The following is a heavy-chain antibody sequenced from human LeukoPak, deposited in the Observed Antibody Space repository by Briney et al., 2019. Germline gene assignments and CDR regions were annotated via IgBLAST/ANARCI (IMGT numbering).Heavy chain of an antibody. D-gene: IGHD4-23*01. CDR3: AKDAHFLYGGKRDYSFDQ. J-gene: IGHJ4*02. Sequence: GGSLSLSCAASGFTFVSYGIHWVRQAPGKGLEWLTFIRYDGSDKDYAESVKGRFTISGDKSKNTVYLQMNSLRREDTAVYYCAKDAHFLYGGKRDYSFDQWGQGTLVTVSS. CDR2: IRYDGSDK. CDR1: GFTFVSYG. V-gene: IGHV3-30*02.